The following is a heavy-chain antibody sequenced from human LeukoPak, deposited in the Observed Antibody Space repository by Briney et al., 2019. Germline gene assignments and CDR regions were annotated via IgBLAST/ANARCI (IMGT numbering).Heavy chain of an antibody. V-gene: IGHV3-7*01. CDR3: AREVSGWYPYYYYYYMDV. J-gene: IGHJ6*03. Sequence: GGSLRLSCAASGFTFSSYWMSWVRQAPGKGLEWVANIKQDGSEKYYVDSVKGRFTISRDNAKNSLYLQMNSLRAEDTAVYYCAREVSGWYPYYYYYYMDVWGKGTTVTISS. CDR2: IKQDGSEK. D-gene: IGHD6-19*01. CDR1: GFTFSSYW.